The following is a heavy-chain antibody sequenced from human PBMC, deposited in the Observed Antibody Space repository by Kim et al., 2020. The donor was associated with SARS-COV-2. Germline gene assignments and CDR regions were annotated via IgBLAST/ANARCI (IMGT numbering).Heavy chain of an antibody. CDR1: GSTFSNYE. V-gene: IGHV3-48*03. CDR2: ISSSGNII. Sequence: GGSLRLSCAASGSTFSNYEMNWVRQAPGKGLEWISYISSSGNIIYYTDSVKGRFTVSRDNAKNSLYLQMNGLRAEDTAVYYCASSLGFSPLPSGYCAGGSCFVGDHWGEGTLVAVSS. CDR3: ASSLGFSPLPSGYCAGGSCFVGDH. D-gene: IGHD2-15*01. J-gene: IGHJ4*02.